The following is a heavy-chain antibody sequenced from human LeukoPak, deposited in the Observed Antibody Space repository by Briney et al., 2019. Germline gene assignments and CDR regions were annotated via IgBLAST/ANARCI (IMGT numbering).Heavy chain of an antibody. CDR2: IKQDGSEK. CDR3: ASELRFLEWLFDP. Sequence: PGGSLRLSCAASGFTFSSYWMSWFRQAPGKGLEWGANIKQDGSEKYYVDSVKGRFTISRDNAKNSLYLQMNSLRAEDTAVYYCASELRFLEWLFDPWGQGTLVTVSS. J-gene: IGHJ5*02. D-gene: IGHD3-3*01. CDR1: GFTFSSYW. V-gene: IGHV3-7*01.